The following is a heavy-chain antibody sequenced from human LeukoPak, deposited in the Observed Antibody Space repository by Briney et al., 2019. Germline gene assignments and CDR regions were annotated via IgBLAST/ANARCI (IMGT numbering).Heavy chain of an antibody. CDR1: GYTFIGSY. J-gene: IGHJ4*02. Sequence: ASVKVSCKASGYTFIGSYIHWVRQAPGQGLEWMGWINPNSGATKYSQKFKDRVTMTRDPSTSTVYMELSSLRSEDTAVYYCASPRGDYWGQGTLVTVSS. CDR2: INPNSGAT. CDR3: ASPRGDY. D-gene: IGHD3-10*01. V-gene: IGHV1-2*02.